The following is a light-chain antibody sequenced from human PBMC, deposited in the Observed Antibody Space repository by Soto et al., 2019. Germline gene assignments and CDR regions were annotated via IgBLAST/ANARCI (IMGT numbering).Light chain of an antibody. CDR3: QQYNNWPWT. J-gene: IGKJ1*01. V-gene: IGKV3-15*01. Sequence: EIGIRKSTATLSVWPGEGATVYCRASQSVNSHLAWYQQKPGQAPRLLIYGASTRATGIPARFSGSGSGTDFTLTISSLQSEDFAVYYCQQYNNWPWTFGQGTKVDI. CDR2: GAS. CDR1: QSVNSH.